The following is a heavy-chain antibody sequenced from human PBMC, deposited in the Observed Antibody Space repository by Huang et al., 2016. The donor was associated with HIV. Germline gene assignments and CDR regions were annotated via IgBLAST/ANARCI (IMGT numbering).Heavy chain of an antibody. Sequence: LVESGGGLVQPGGSLRLSCGGSTVTFTAYWLTWVRQPPGQGLGWVASIRQDGSEKFYLDSGKGRFNISRDNGKKLLFLDMTSPQVDDTATYFCVTKASAMDVWGQGTTVIVSS. V-gene: IGHV3-7*01. CDR3: VTKASAMDV. D-gene: IGHD2-8*01. CDR2: IRQDGSEK. J-gene: IGHJ6*02. CDR1: TVTFTAYW.